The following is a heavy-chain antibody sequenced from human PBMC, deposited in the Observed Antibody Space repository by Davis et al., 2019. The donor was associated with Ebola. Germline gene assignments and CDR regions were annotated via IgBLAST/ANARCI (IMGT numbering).Heavy chain of an antibody. CDR3: ARSRNIVLMVYAISLSAFDI. V-gene: IGHV1-46*03. J-gene: IGHJ3*02. Sequence: ASVKVSCKASGYTFTSYYMHWVRQAPGQGLEWMGIINPSGGSTSYAQKFQGRVTMTRDTSTSTVYMELSSLRSEDTAVYYCARSRNIVLMVYAISLSAFDIWGQGTMVTVSS. CDR1: GYTFTSYY. CDR2: INPSGGST. D-gene: IGHD2-8*01.